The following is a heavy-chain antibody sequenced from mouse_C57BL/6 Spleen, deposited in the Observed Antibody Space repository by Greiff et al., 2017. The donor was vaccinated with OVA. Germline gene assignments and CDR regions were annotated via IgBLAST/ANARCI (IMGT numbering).Heavy chain of an antibody. CDR1: GYTFTNYW. Sequence: QVQLQQSGAELVRPGPSVKMSCKASGYTFTNYWIGWAKQRPGHGLEWIGDIYPGGGYTNYNEKFKGKATLTADKSSSTAYMQFSSLTSEDSAIYYCARYETTEGFAYWGQGTLVTVSA. J-gene: IGHJ3*01. V-gene: IGHV1-63*01. D-gene: IGHD1-1*01. CDR3: ARYETTEGFAY. CDR2: IYPGGGYT.